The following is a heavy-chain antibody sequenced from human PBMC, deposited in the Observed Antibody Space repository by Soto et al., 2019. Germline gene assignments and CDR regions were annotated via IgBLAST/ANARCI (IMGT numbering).Heavy chain of an antibody. CDR3: ARDPSSGWYSPNPDY. CDR1: GFTFSSYG. J-gene: IGHJ4*02. D-gene: IGHD6-19*01. CDR2: IWYDGSNK. V-gene: IGHV3-33*01. Sequence: GGSLRLSCAASGFTFSSYGMHWVHQAPGKGLEWVAVIWYDGSNKYYADSVKGRFTISRDNSKNTLYLQMNSLRAEDTAVYYCARDPSSGWYSPNPDYWGQGTLVTVSS.